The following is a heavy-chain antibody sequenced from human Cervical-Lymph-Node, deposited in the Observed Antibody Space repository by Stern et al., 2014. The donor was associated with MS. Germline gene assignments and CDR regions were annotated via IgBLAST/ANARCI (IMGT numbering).Heavy chain of an antibody. J-gene: IGHJ3*02. CDR3: ARSSTVTPNAFDI. Sequence: VQLVESGSGLVKPSQTLSLTCAVSGGSISSGGYSWSWIRQPPGKGLEWIGYIYHSGSTYYHPSLKSRVPISVARSKTQFSVKLSSGTAADTAVYYCARSSTVTPNAFDIWGQGTMVTVSS. CDR1: GGSISSGGYS. D-gene: IGHD4-17*01. CDR2: IYHSGST. V-gene: IGHV4-30-2*01.